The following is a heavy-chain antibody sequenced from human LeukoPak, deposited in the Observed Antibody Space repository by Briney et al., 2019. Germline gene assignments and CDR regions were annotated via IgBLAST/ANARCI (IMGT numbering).Heavy chain of an antibody. J-gene: IGHJ5*02. D-gene: IGHD3-16*01. CDR3: ARELGEGLVNWFDP. CDR1: GFTFSSFA. V-gene: IGHV3-23*01. CDR2: ISGSGGRT. Sequence: SGGSLRLSCAASGFTFSSFAMSWVRQAPGKGLEWVSVISGSGGRTYYADSVKGRFTISRDNSKNTLYLQMNSLRAEDTAVYYCARELGEGLVNWFDPWGQGTLVTVSS.